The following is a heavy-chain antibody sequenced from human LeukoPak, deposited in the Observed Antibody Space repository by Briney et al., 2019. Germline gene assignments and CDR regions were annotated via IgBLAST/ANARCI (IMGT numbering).Heavy chain of an antibody. CDR3: ASPYSTSWNDAFDA. CDR2: VSSTGEYT. D-gene: IGHD6-13*01. CDR1: GFSFNRYT. J-gene: IGHJ3*01. V-gene: IGHV3-21*04. Sequence: PGGSLRLSCAASGFSFNRYTMNWVRQAPGRGPEWVASVSSTGEYTYYGDSVKGRFTISRDNTENSLSLQMNSLRAEDTALYYCASPYSTSWNDAFDAWGRGTMVTVSS.